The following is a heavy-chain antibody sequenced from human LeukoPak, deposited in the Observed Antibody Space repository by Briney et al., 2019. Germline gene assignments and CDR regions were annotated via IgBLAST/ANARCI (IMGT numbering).Heavy chain of an antibody. D-gene: IGHD5/OR15-5a*01. CDR3: ARGDSTNQDGDYYGLDV. J-gene: IGHJ6*02. CDR2: IYSSGST. CDR1: GGSISGYY. Sequence: SETLSLTCTVSGGSISGYYWSWIRQSAGKALEWIGRIYSSGSTNYNPSLKSRATMSVDTSKNHFSLNLSSVTAADTAVYYCARGDSTNQDGDYYGLDVWGQGTTVTVSS. V-gene: IGHV4-4*07.